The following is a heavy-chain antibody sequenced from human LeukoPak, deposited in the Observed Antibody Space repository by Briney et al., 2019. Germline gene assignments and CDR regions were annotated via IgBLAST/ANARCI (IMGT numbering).Heavy chain of an antibody. CDR1: GGSVSSSSYY. J-gene: IGHJ4*02. D-gene: IGHD6-6*01. CDR2: IYYSGDS. CDR3: ARHSREHSSDY. Sequence: PSETLSLTCTVSGGSVSSSSYYWGWIRQPPGKGLEWIGSIYYSGDSYYNPSLKSRVTIFVDTSKSQFSLRLSSVTAADTAVYYCARHSREHSSDYWGQGTLVTVSS. V-gene: IGHV4-39*01.